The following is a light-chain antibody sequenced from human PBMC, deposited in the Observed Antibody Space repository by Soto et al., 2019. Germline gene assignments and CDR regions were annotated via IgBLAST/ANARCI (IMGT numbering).Light chain of an antibody. CDR1: QSISSY. J-gene: IGKJ5*01. CDR3: QQSHSTPPT. Sequence: DIQMTQSPSSLSASVVYRGTITVRTSQSISSYLNWYQQKPGKAPKLLISAALRLQSGVPSRVSGSGSGTDFTLTISSLQLEDIATYYCQQSHSTPPTFGQGTRLEIK. V-gene: IGKV1-39*01. CDR2: AAL.